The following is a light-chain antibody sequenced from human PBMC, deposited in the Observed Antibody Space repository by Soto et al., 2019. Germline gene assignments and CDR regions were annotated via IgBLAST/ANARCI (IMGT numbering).Light chain of an antibody. CDR1: SSNIGAGYD. V-gene: IGLV1-40*01. CDR2: GNS. CDR3: QSYDSSLSGS. Sequence: QPVLTQPPSVSGAPGQTVTISCTGSSSNIGAGYDVHWYQQLPGTAPKLLIYGNSNRPSGVPDRFSGSKSGTSASLAITGLQAEDEADYYCQSYDSSLSGSFGGGTKLTVL. J-gene: IGLJ3*02.